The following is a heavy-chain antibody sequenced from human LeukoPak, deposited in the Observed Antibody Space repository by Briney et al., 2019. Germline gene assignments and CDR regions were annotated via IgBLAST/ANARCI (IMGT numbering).Heavy chain of an antibody. D-gene: IGHD2-15*01. J-gene: IGHJ4*02. V-gene: IGHV3-48*04. CDR2: ISSSSSTI. Sequence: PGGSLRLSCAASGFSFSNAWMSWVRQAPGKGLEWVSYISSSSSTIYYADSVKGRFTISRDNAKNSLYLQMNSLRAEDTAVYYCARRDLGYCSGGSCRDLDYWGQGTLVTVSS. CDR1: GFSFSNAW. CDR3: ARRDLGYCSGGSCRDLDY.